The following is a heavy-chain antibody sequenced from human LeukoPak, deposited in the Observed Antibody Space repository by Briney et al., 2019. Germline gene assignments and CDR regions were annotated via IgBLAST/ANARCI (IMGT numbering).Heavy chain of an antibody. D-gene: IGHD3-22*01. J-gene: IGHJ4*02. CDR3: ARGGRYYYDSSGYFRYFDH. Sequence: ASVRVSCKASGGTFSSYTISWVRQAPGQGLEWMGRIIPILGIANYAQKFQGRVTITADKSTSTAYMELSSLRSEDTAVYYCARGGRYYYDSSGYFRYFDHWGQGTLVTVSS. CDR2: IIPILGIA. CDR1: GGTFSSYT. V-gene: IGHV1-69*02.